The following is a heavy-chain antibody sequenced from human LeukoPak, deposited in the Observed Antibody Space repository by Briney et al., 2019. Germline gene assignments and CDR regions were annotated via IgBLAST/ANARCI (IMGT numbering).Heavy chain of an antibody. Sequence: GGSLRLSCAASGFTFSSYGMHWVRQAPGKGLEWVAVISYDGSNKYYADSVKGRFTISRDNSKNTLYLQMNSLRAEDTAVYYGANRAKGGTYYDRFNYGGKETLATVSS. V-gene: IGHV3-30*18. CDR3: ANRAKGGTYYDRFNY. D-gene: IGHD1-26*01. CDR2: ISYDGSNK. CDR1: GFTFSSYG. J-gene: IGHJ4*02.